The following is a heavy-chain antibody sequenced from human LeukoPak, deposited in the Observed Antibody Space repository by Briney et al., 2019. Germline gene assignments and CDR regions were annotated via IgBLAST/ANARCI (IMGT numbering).Heavy chain of an antibody. D-gene: IGHD3-9*01. CDR3: ARGDYDILTGYPDWFDP. Sequence: GASVKVSCKASGYTFTSYDINWVRQATEQGLEWMGWMNPNSGNTGYAQKFQGRVTITRNTSISTAYMELSSLRSEDTAVYYCARGDYDILTGYPDWFDPWGQGTLVTVSS. CDR2: MNPNSGNT. V-gene: IGHV1-8*03. J-gene: IGHJ5*02. CDR1: GYTFTSYD.